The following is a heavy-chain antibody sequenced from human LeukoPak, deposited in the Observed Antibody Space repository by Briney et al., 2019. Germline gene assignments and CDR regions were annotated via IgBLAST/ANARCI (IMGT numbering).Heavy chain of an antibody. CDR1: GFTFSSYA. CDR3: AKDVGYCSSTSCYSDP. J-gene: IGHJ5*02. D-gene: IGHD2-2*02. CDR2: ISGSGGST. V-gene: IGHV3-23*01. Sequence: PGGSLILSCAASGFTFSSYAMSWVRQAPGKGLEWVSAISGSGGSTYYADSVKGRFTISRDNSKNTLYLQMNSLRAEDTAVYYCAKDVGYCSSTSCYSDPWGQGTLVTVSS.